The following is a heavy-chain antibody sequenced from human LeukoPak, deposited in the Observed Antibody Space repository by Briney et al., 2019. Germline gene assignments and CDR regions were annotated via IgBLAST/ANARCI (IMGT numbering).Heavy chain of an antibody. D-gene: IGHD1-14*01. Sequence: PGGSLRLSCAASGFTFSSNSMSWVRQAPGKGLEWVSLIYSGGSAYYAGSVKGRFTISRDNSRNTLYLQMNSLKAEDTAVYYCATGPKPNYFDYWGQGTLVTVSS. CDR2: IYSGGSA. V-gene: IGHV3-53*01. J-gene: IGHJ4*02. CDR1: GFTFSSNS. CDR3: ATGPKPNYFDY.